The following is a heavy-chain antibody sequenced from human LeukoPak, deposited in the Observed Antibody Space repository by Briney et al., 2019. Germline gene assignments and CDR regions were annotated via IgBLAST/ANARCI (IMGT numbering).Heavy chain of an antibody. Sequence: GGSLRLSCAASGFTLSSYAMSWVRQAPGKGLEWVSAISGSGGSTYYADSVKGRFTISRDNSKNTLYLQMNSLRAEDTAVYYCARGRRDGYKNSGSYYFDYWGQGTLVTVSS. CDR1: GFTLSSYA. V-gene: IGHV3-23*01. D-gene: IGHD5-24*01. CDR3: ARGRRDGYKNSGSYYFDY. J-gene: IGHJ4*02. CDR2: ISGSGGST.